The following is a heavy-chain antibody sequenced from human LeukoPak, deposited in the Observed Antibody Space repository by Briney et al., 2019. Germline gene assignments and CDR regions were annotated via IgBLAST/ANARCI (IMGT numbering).Heavy chain of an antibody. CDR3: AREGIVASFRLGYFDY. CDR1: GFTVSSNY. V-gene: IGHV3-66*01. J-gene: IGHJ4*02. D-gene: IGHD5-12*01. Sequence: GGSLRLSCAASGFTVSSNYMSWVRQAPGKGLEWVSVIYSGGSTYCADSVKGRFTISRDNSKNTLYLQMNSLRAEDTAVYYCAREGIVASFRLGYFDYWGQGTLVTVSS. CDR2: IYSGGST.